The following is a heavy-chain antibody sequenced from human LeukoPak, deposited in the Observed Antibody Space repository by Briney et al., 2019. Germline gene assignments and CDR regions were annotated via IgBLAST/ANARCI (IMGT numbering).Heavy chain of an antibody. J-gene: IGHJ4*02. CDR3: ARDGDWGSPSYYFDY. CDR1: GFTVSSDY. D-gene: IGHD7-27*01. CDR2: IYSDGST. V-gene: IGHV3-53*05. Sequence: GGSLRLSCVASGFTVSSDYMSWVRQAPGKGLEWVSTIYSDGSTYYADSVKGRFTISRDNSKNTLYLQMNSLRAEDTAVYYCARDGDWGSPSYYFDYWGQGTLVTVSS.